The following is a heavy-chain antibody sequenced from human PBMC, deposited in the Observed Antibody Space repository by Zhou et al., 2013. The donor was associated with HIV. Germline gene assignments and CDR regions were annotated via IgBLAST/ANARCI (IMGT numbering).Heavy chain of an antibody. V-gene: IGHV1-69*12. CDR2: IIPMFNTT. D-gene: IGHD7-27*01. CDR1: GGSFSSFF. CDR3: ALETGNDAFDI. Sequence: VQLVQSGAEVKNPGSSVTVSCKASGGSFSSFFISWVRQAPGQGLEWMGGIIPMFNTTNYVQKFQGRITITADESTGTAHMELSSLKSEDTAVYYCALETGNDAFDIWGQGTMVTVSS. J-gene: IGHJ3*02.